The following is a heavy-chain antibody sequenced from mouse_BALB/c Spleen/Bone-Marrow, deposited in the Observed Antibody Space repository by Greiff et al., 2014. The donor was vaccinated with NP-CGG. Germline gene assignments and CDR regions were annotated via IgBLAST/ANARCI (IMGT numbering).Heavy chain of an antibody. V-gene: IGHV1S132*01. CDR2: IFPGTGTT. CDR3: ARKGISTVIATAYYFDY. J-gene: IGHJ2*01. Sequence: VKLVESGAELVKPGASVKLPCKTSGYTFTSYWIQWVKQRPGQGLGWIGEIFPGTGTTYYNEKFKDKATLTIDTSSSTAYMQLSSLTSEDSAVYFCARKGISTVIATAYYFDYWGQGSTLTVSS. D-gene: IGHD2-4*01. CDR1: GYTFTSYW.